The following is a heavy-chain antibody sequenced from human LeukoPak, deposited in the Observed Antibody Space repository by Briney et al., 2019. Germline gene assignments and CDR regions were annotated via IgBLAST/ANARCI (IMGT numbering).Heavy chain of an antibody. CDR2: ISTYDGNT. D-gene: IGHD6-13*01. J-gene: IGHJ4*02. CDR1: GYSFTNYG. V-gene: IGHV1-18*01. CDR3: ARGGVSNSWYRTPDY. Sequence: ASVKVSCKASGYSFTNYGISWVRQAPGQGLEWMGWISTYDGNTKYVQKLQGRVIMTTDTSTSTAYMELRSLRSDDTAVYYCARGGVSNSWYRTPDYWGQGTLVAVSS.